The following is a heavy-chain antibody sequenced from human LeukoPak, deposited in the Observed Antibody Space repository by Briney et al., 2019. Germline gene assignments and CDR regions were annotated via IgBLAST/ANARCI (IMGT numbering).Heavy chain of an antibody. D-gene: IGHD2-2*01. V-gene: IGHV4-34*01. CDR1: GGSFSGYS. CDR3: ARGYCSSTSCYGAAFDI. Sequence: SETLSLTCAVNGGSFSGYSWSWIRQPPGKGLEWIGEINHSGSTKYNPSLKSRVTISVDTSKKQLSLELSSMTAADTAVYYCARGYCSSTSCYGAAFDIWGQGTMVTVSS. J-gene: IGHJ3*02. CDR2: INHSGST.